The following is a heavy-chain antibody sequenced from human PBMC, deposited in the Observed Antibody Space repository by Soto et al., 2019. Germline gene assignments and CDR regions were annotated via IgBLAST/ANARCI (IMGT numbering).Heavy chain of an antibody. Sequence: GESLKISCKGSGYSFTSYWIGWVRQMRGKGLEWMGIIDPGDSDTRYSPSFQGQVTISADKSISTAYLQWSSLKASDTAMYYCARHRSPYCSGGSCTGDAFDIWGQGTMVTVS. J-gene: IGHJ3*02. CDR1: GYSFTSYW. V-gene: IGHV5-51*01. CDR2: IDPGDSDT. D-gene: IGHD2-15*01. CDR3: ARHRSPYCSGGSCTGDAFDI.